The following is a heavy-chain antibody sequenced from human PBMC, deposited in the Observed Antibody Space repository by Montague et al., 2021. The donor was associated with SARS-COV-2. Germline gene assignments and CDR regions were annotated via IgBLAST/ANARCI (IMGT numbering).Heavy chain of an antibody. CDR1: GGSISSYY. CDR2: IYYSGST. J-gene: IGHJ4*02. D-gene: IGHD2-15*01. V-gene: IGHV4-59*01. Sequence: SETLSLTCTVSGGSISSYYWSWIRQPPGKGLEWIGYIYYSGSTNYNPSLKSRVTVSVDTSKNQFSLKLSSVTAADTAVYYCARRSLGYCSGGSCYSGYDYWGQGTLVTVSS. CDR3: ARRSLGYCSGGSCYSGYDY.